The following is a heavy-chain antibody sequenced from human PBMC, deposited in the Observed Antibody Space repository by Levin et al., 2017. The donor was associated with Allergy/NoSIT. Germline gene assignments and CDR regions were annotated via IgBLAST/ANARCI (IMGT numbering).Heavy chain of an antibody. D-gene: IGHD1-1*01. CDR1: GGSISSYY. CDR3: ARGAGNYYFDY. Sequence: SQTLSLTCTVSGGSISSYYWSWIRQPPGKGLEWIGYIYYSGSTNYNPSLKSRVTISVDTSKNQFSLKLSSVTAADTAVYYCARGAGNYYFDYWGQGTLVTVSS. J-gene: IGHJ4*02. V-gene: IGHV4-59*01. CDR2: IYYSGST.